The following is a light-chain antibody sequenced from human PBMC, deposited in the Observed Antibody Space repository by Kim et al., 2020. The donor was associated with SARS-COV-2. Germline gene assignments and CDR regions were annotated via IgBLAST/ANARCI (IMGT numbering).Light chain of an antibody. CDR1: SSDVGGYNY. CDR2: DVS. CDR3: SSYTSSSPVS. J-gene: IGLJ1*01. V-gene: IGLV2-14*03. Sequence: QSALTQPASVSGSPGQSITISCTGTSSDVGGYNYVSWYQQHPGKAPKLMIYDVSNRPSGVSNRFSGSKSGNTASLTISGLQAEDEADYYCSSYTSSSPVSFGTGTKVTVL.